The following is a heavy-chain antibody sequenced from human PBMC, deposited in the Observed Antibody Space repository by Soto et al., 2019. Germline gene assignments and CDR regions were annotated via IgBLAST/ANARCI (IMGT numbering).Heavy chain of an antibody. Sequence: SETLSLTCTVSGGSISSYYWSWIRQPPGKGLEWIGYIYYSGSTNYTPSLKSRVTISVDTSKNQFSLKLSSVTAADTAVYYCARDLQRGYSYGYGAFDIWGQGTMVTVSS. CDR2: IYYSGST. D-gene: IGHD5-18*01. V-gene: IGHV4-59*01. CDR3: ARDLQRGYSYGYGAFDI. CDR1: GGSISSYY. J-gene: IGHJ3*02.